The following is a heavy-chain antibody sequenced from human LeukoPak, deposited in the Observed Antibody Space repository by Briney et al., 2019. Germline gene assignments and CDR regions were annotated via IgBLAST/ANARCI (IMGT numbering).Heavy chain of an antibody. Sequence: PGGSLRLSCAASGFTFSNHGMNWVRQAPGKGLEWVSGISPSGDITYYADSVKGRFTISRDNSKNSLYLQMNSLRTEDTALYYCAKEQDSAMVFDYWGQGTLVTVSS. CDR2: ISPSGDIT. D-gene: IGHD5-18*01. J-gene: IGHJ4*02. V-gene: IGHV3-23*01. CDR3: AKEQDSAMVFDY. CDR1: GFTFSNHG.